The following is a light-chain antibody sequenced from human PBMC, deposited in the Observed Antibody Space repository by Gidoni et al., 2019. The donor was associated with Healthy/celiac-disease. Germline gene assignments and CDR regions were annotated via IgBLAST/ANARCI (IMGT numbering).Light chain of an antibody. CDR3: QQYNNWPFT. Sequence: EIVMTQSPATLSVSPGERATLSCRASQSVSSNLAWYQQKPGQAPRLLIYGASTRATGIPARFSGSGSGTEFTLTISSLQSEDFAVYYCQQYNNWPFTFGPXTNVDIK. CDR1: QSVSSN. J-gene: IGKJ3*01. V-gene: IGKV3-15*01. CDR2: GAS.